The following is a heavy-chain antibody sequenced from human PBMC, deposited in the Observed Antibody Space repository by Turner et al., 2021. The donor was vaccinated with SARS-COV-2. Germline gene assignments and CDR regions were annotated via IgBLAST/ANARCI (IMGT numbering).Heavy chain of an antibody. D-gene: IGHD3-10*01. CDR2: IYYSGST. Sequence: CLSCTVPGCSISSYYWSWSRQPPGKGLEWIGYIYYSGSTNYNPSLKSRVTISVDTSKNQFSLKLSSVTAADTAVYYCARVVPIGVYGSGSYDHGMDVWGQGTTVTVSS. CDR1: GCSISSYY. V-gene: IGHV4-59*01. CDR3: ARVVPIGVYGSGSYDHGMDV. J-gene: IGHJ6*02.